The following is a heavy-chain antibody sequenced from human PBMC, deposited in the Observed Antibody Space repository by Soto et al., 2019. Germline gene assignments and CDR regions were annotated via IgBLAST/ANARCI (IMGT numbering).Heavy chain of an antibody. D-gene: IGHD3-9*01. V-gene: IGHV4-31*11. Sequence: QVQLQESGPGLVKPSQTLPLSCAVSGDSISSGRYYWTWIRHHPGEGLEWIGYISNSGNTYYNPSLKSRVTISLDTSKNQFSLELNSVTAADTAVYYCGVTVTGSSNVDPWGQGTLVTVSS. CDR1: GDSISSGRYY. CDR2: ISNSGNT. CDR3: GVTVTGSSNVDP. J-gene: IGHJ5*02.